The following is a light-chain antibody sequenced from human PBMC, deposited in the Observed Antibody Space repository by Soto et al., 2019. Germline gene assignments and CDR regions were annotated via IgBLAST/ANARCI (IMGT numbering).Light chain of an antibody. J-gene: IGKJ1*01. CDR2: GAS. V-gene: IGKV3-20*01. CDR1: QSLSSNY. Sequence: EIVVTQSPGTLSLSPGERATLSCRASQSLSSNYLAWHKQKPGQAPRLLIYGASSRATGIPDRFSGSGSGTDFTLTITRLEPEVFAVYYCQLYDTSPRTFGQGTKVEIK. CDR3: QLYDTSPRT.